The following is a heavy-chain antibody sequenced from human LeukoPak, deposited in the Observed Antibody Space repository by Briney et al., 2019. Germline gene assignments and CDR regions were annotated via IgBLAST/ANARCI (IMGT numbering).Heavy chain of an antibody. CDR2: IYYSGGT. CDR1: GGSISSYY. CDR3: ASLYYYDSSGYSNDY. D-gene: IGHD3-22*01. V-gene: IGHV4-59*01. Sequence: SETLSLTCTVSGGSISSYYWSWIRQPPGKGLEWIGYIYYSGGTNYNPSLKSRVTIPVDTSKNQFSLKLSSVTAADTAVYYCASLYYYDSSGYSNDYWGQGTLVTVSS. J-gene: IGHJ4*02.